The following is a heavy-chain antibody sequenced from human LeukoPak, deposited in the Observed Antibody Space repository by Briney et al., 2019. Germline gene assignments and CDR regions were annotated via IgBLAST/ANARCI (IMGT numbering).Heavy chain of an antibody. V-gene: IGHV4-39*01. Sequence: SETLSLTCTVSGGSISSSSYYWGWIRQPPGKGLEWIGSIYHSGSAYYNPSLKSRVTISVDTSNNQFSLKLSSVTAADTAVYYCARHGGRDGYNQLDYWGQGTLVTVSS. J-gene: IGHJ4*02. CDR3: ARHGGRDGYNQLDY. CDR1: GGSISSSSYY. D-gene: IGHD5-24*01. CDR2: IYHSGSA.